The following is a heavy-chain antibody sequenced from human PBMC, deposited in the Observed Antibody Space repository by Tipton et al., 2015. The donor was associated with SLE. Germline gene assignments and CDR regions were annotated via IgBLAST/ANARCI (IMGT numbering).Heavy chain of an antibody. J-gene: IGHJ3*01. CDR2: IHHGGST. D-gene: IGHD3-22*01. V-gene: IGHV4-38-2*02. CDR1: DYYISGGSY. CDR3: ARRIATYDRRAFDF. Sequence: TLSLTCTVSDYYISGGSYWGWIRQPPGQGLEWIGDIHHGGSTYYNPSLNSRVTISVDTSKNQFSLQLSSVTAADTAVYYCARRIATYDRRAFDFWGQGTKVTVSS.